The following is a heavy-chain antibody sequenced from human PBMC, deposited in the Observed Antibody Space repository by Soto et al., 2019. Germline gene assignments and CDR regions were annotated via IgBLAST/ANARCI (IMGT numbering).Heavy chain of an antibody. V-gene: IGHV4-30-4*08. CDR3: ARSYGSGSYWFDP. D-gene: IGHD3-10*01. CDR1: GGSISSGDYY. Sequence: SSETLSLTCSVSGGSISSGDYYWSWIRQPPGKGLEWIGYIYYSGSTYYSPSLKSRPTISVDTSKNQFSLKLSSVTAADTAVYFCARSYGSGSYWFDPWGQGTLVTVS. CDR2: IYYSGST. J-gene: IGHJ5*02.